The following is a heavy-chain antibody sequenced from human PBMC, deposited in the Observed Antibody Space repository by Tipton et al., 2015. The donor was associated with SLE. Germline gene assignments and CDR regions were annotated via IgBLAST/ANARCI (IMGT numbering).Heavy chain of an antibody. CDR3: ARAPQYCTNGVCYFDY. CDR1: GGSISSGGYY. Sequence: TLSLTCAVSGGSISSGGYYWSWIRQHPGKGLEWIGYIYYSGSTYYNPSLKSRVTISVDTSKNQFSLKLSSVTAADTAVYYCARAPQYCTNGVCYFDYWGQGTLVTVSS. V-gene: IGHV4-31*11. J-gene: IGHJ4*02. CDR2: IYYSGST. D-gene: IGHD2-8*01.